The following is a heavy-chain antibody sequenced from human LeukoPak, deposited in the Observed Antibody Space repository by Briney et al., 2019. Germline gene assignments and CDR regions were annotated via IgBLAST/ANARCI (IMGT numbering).Heavy chain of an antibody. CDR3: ARALLRPWFDP. CDR1: GGSISSSPYS. J-gene: IGHJ5*02. Sequence: SETLSLTCPVSGGSISSSPYSWGWIRQPPGKGLEWIGTIYYTGNTYYNPSLKSRVTISVDTSKNQFSLKLRSVTTADTAVYYCARALLRPWFDPWGQGTLVTVSS. CDR2: IYYTGNT. V-gene: IGHV4-39*07. D-gene: IGHD3-16*01.